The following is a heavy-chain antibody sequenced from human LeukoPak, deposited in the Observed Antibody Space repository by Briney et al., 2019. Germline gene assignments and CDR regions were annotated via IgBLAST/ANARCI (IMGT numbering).Heavy chain of an antibody. CDR3: ARDLVTFGGVAFDY. CDR1: GGSISSYY. Sequence: SETLSLTCTVSGGSISSYYWSWIRQPAGKGLEWIGRTYTSGSTNYNPSLKSRVTMSVDTSKNQFSLKLSSVTAADTAVYYCARDLVTFGGVAFDYWGQGTLVTVSS. J-gene: IGHJ4*02. V-gene: IGHV4-4*07. CDR2: TYTSGST. D-gene: IGHD3-16*01.